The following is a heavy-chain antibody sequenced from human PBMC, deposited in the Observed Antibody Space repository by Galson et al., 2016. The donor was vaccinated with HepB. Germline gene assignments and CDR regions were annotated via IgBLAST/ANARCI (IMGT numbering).Heavy chain of an antibody. CDR2: ILNDISTK. CDR1: GFSFSRQG. V-gene: IGHV3-33*01. Sequence: RLSCAASGFSFSRQGMHWVRQAPGKGLEWVALILNDISTKSYAESVKGRFTISRDNSRNTLYLQMDSLTPEDTAVYYCATDHGDCSYGGGECYSDYFNFWGQGTLVTVSS. J-gene: IGHJ4*02. D-gene: IGHD2-21*01. CDR3: ATDHGDCSYGGGECYSDYFNF.